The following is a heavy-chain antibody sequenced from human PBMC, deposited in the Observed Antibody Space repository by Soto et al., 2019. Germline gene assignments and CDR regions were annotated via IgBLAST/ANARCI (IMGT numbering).Heavy chain of an antibody. J-gene: IGHJ6*02. CDR2: IYGTGNT. CDR1: GGSITSSFY. D-gene: IGHD6-13*01. V-gene: IGHV4-39*01. Sequence: QLQLQESGPGLVKPSETLSLSCTVSGGSITSSFYWGWIRQPPGKGLEWIGSIYGTGNTYYNPSLKGRVTISADTSKNQFSLNLISVPAADTALYYCRSSSRYSTDVWGQGATVTVSS. CDR3: RSSSRYSTDV.